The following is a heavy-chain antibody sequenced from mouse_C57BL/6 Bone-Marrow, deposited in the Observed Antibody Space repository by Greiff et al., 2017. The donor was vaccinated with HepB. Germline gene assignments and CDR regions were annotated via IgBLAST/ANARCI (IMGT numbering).Heavy chain of an antibody. J-gene: IGHJ2*01. Sequence: VQLKQPGAELVMPGASVKLSCKASGYTFTSYWMHWVKQRPGQGLEWIGEIDPSDSYTNYNQKFKGKSTLTVDKSSSTAYMQLSSLTSEDSAVYYCAREDGGSRGPFDYWGQGTTLTVSS. V-gene: IGHV1-69*01. CDR3: AREDGGSRGPFDY. CDR2: IDPSDSYT. D-gene: IGHD1-1*02. CDR1: GYTFTSYW.